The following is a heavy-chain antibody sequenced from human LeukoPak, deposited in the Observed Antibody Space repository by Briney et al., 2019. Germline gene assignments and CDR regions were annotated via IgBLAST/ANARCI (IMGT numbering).Heavy chain of an antibody. CDR1: GFTFSDYY. Sequence: MPGGSLRLSCAASGFTFSDYYMSWVRQAPEKGLEWVSYISGSGTTIYYADSVRGRFTISRDNARNSLFLQMNSLRAEDTAMYYCTREDFYYASGYWGQGTLVTVSS. D-gene: IGHD3-10*01. CDR2: ISGSGTTI. V-gene: IGHV3-11*04. J-gene: IGHJ4*02. CDR3: TREDFYYASGY.